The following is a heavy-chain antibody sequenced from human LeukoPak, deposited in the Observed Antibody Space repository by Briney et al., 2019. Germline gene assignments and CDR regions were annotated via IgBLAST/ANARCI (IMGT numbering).Heavy chain of an antibody. D-gene: IGHD5-12*01. CDR2: ISYDGSNK. Sequence: GGSLRLSCAASGFTFSSYAMHWVRQAPGKGLEWVAVISYDGSNKYYADSVKGRFTISRDNSKNTLYLQMSSLRAEDTAVYYCARDPGYSGYDANFDYWGQGTLVTVSS. CDR3: ARDPGYSGYDANFDY. CDR1: GFTFSSYA. J-gene: IGHJ4*02. V-gene: IGHV3-30*04.